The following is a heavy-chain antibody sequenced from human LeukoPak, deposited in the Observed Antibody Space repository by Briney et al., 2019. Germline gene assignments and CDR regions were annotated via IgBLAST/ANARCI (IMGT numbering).Heavy chain of an antibody. CDR2: ISGSGGST. J-gene: IGHJ4*02. Sequence: GGSLGLSCAASGFTFSSYAMSWVRQAPGKGLEWVSAISGSGGSTYYADSVKGRFTISRDNSKNTLYLQMNSLRAEGTAVYYCATRPYCSSTSCYDYWGQGTLVIVSS. CDR3: ATRPYCSSTSCYDY. V-gene: IGHV3-23*01. CDR1: GFTFSSYA. D-gene: IGHD2-2*01.